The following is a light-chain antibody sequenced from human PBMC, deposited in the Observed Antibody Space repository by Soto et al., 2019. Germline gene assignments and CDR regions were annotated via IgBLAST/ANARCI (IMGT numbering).Light chain of an antibody. V-gene: IGKV1-39*01. J-gene: IGKJ1*01. CDR1: QSISTS. CDR3: QESYSFLWGT. CDR2: GAS. Sequence: DIQMTQSPSSLSASVGDRVTITCRTSQSISTSLNWYQQKAVKAPKLLIYGASTLQSGVPLRFSGSGSGTDFTLTISSLQREDFATYYCQESYSFLWGTCGQGTKVDI.